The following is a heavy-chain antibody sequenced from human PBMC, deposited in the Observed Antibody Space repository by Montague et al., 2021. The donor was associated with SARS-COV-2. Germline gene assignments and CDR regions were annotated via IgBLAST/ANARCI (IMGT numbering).Heavy chain of an antibody. D-gene: IGHD3-22*01. CDR2: INYSGST. CDR1: GDSMNNYY. CDR3: ARGGYYDYAFDI. J-gene: IGHJ3*02. Sequence: SETLSLTCTVSGDSMNNYYWSWIRQPPGKGLEWVGYINYSGSTHYNPSLQSRVTLSRDTSKNQFSLKLSSVTAADTAVYYCARGGYYDYAFDIWGQGTMVTVSS. V-gene: IGHV4-59*01.